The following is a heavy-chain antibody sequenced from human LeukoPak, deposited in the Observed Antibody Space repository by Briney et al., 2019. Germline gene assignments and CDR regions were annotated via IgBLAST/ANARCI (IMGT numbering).Heavy chain of an antibody. Sequence: SETLSLTCTVSGYSISSGYYWGWIRQPPGKRLEWIGNIYHSGSTYYNPSLKSRVTISVDTSKNQFSLKLSSVTAADTAVYYCARAYDSSGYYYGYWGQGTLVTVSS. CDR3: ARAYDSSGYYYGY. CDR1: GYSISSGYY. J-gene: IGHJ4*02. CDR2: IYHSGST. V-gene: IGHV4-38-2*02. D-gene: IGHD3-22*01.